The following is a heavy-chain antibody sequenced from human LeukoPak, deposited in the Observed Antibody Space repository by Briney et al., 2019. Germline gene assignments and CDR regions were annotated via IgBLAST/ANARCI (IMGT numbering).Heavy chain of an antibody. CDR2: IYHSGST. J-gene: IGHJ4*02. Sequence: PSETLSLTCTVSGYSISSGYYWGCIRQPPGKGLEWIGSIYHSGSTYYNPSLKSRVTISVDTSKNQFSLKLSSVTAADTAVYYCARDRLTLHSWGQGTLVTVYS. CDR1: GYSISSGYY. CDR3: ARDRLTLHS. D-gene: IGHD4/OR15-4a*01. V-gene: IGHV4-38-2*02.